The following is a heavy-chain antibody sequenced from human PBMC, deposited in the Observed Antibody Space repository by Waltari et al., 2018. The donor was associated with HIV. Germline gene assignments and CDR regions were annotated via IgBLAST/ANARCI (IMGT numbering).Heavy chain of an antibody. Sequence: QVTLKESGPALVKATETLTLICTFSGFSVNTDGGRMNWIRQPPGKALEWLARIDWDEDKFYNTSLKARLTISKDISKNQVVLKVANLGPEDTGTYFCARDYGGNAGPFDSWGQGVQVTVSA. D-gene: IGHD3-10*01. CDR3: ARDYGGNAGPFDS. CDR2: IDWDEDK. J-gene: IGHJ5*01. V-gene: IGHV2-70*04. CDR1: GFSVNTDGGR.